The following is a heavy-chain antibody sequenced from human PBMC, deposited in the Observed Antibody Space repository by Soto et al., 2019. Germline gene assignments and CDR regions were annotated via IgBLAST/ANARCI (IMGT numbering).Heavy chain of an antibody. CDR3: AMIIIWFGTYDAFDI. Sequence: GASVKVSCKASGYTFTSYGISWVRQAPGQGLEWMGWISAYNGNTNYAQKLQGRVTMTTDTSTSTAYMELRSLRSDDTAVYYCAMIIIWFGTYDAFDIWGQGTMVTVSS. D-gene: IGHD3-10*01. V-gene: IGHV1-18*01. J-gene: IGHJ3*02. CDR2: ISAYNGNT. CDR1: GYTFTSYG.